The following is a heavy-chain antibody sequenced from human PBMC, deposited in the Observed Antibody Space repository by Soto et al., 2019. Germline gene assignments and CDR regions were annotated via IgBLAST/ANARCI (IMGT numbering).Heavy chain of an antibody. J-gene: IGHJ4*02. CDR3: ARDRLGDYASLSDY. V-gene: IGHV1-2*04. D-gene: IGHD4-17*01. Sequence: QVQLVQSGAEVKKPGASVKVSCKASGYTFTGYYMHWVRQAPGQGLEWMGWINPNSGGTNYAQKFQGWVPMTRDTSISTAYMELSRLRSDDTAVYYCARDRLGDYASLSDYWGQGTLVTVSS. CDR1: GYTFTGYY. CDR2: INPNSGGT.